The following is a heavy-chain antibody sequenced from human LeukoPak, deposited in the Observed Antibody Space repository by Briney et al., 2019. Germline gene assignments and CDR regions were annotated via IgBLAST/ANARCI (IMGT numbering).Heavy chain of an antibody. D-gene: IGHD3-3*01. CDR3: ARDSISVTIFGVVIRLNWFDP. CDR2: INHSGST. J-gene: IGHJ5*02. V-gene: IGHV4-34*01. CDR1: GGSFSGYY. Sequence: SETLSLTCAVYGGSFSGYYWSWIRQPPGKGLEWIGEINHSGSTNYNPSLKSRVTISVDTSKNQFSLKLSSVTAADTAVYYCARDSISVTIFGVVIRLNWFDPWGQGTLVTVSS.